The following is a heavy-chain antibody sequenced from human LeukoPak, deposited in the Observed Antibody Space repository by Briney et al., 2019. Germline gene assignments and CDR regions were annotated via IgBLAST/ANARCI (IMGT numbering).Heavy chain of an antibody. D-gene: IGHD2-15*01. CDR3: ARDVSSSTRAFDI. CDR2: ISSSTSHT. V-gene: IGHV3-48*03. CDR1: GFALSTYE. Sequence: GGSLRLSCAASGFALSTYEMTWVRQAPGKGLEWVSFISSSTSHTFYADSVKGRFTIFRDTAKNSLYLQMNNLRGEDTAVYYCARDVSSSTRAFDIWGQGTMVAVS. J-gene: IGHJ3*02.